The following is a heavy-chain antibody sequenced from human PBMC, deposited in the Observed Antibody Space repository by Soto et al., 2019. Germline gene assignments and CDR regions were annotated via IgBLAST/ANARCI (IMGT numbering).Heavy chain of an antibody. V-gene: IGHV4-38-2*01. CDR2: IYHSGST. D-gene: IGHD3-10*01. CDR1: GYSISSGYY. CDR3: ARALLVLPSWFDP. J-gene: IGHJ5*02. Sequence: LSLTCAVSGYSISSGYYWGWIRQPPGKGLEWIGSIYHSGSTYYNPSLKSRVTISVDTSKNQFSLKLSSVTAADTAVYYCARALLVLPSWFDPWGQGTLVTAPQ.